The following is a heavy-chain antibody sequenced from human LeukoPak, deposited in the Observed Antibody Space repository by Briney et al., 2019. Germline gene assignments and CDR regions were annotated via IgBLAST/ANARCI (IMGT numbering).Heavy chain of an antibody. D-gene: IGHD5-24*01. J-gene: IGHJ4*02. Sequence: GGSLRLSCAASGFTFSSYWMHWVRQAPGKGLVWVSCIHSDGSTTNYADSVKGRFTISRDNAKNTLYLQMNSLRAEDTAVYHCTRDAWMASTPLDYWGQGTLVTVSS. CDR1: GFTFSSYW. CDR2: IHSDGSTT. CDR3: TRDAWMASTPLDY. V-gene: IGHV3-74*01.